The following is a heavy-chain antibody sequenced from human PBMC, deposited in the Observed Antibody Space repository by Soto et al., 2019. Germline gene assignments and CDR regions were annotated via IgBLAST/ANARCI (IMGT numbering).Heavy chain of an antibody. CDR2: IIPILGIA. J-gene: IGHJ4*02. CDR1: GGTFSSYT. CDR3: AGDSGYSGYDSPFDY. D-gene: IGHD5-12*01. Sequence: QVQLVQSGAEVKKPGSSVKVSCKASGGTFSSYTISWVRQAPGQGLEWMGRIIPILGIANYAQKFQGRVTITADKSTSTAYMELSSLRSEDTAVYYYAGDSGYSGYDSPFDYWGQGTLVTVSS. V-gene: IGHV1-69*02.